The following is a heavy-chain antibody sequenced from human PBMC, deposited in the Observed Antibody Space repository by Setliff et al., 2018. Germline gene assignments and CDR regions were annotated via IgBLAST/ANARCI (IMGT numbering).Heavy chain of an antibody. CDR1: GFTFSDAW. Sequence: AGGSLRLSCAASGFTFSDAWMSWVRQAPGKGLEWVGRIKSKIDGGTTDYAAPVKGRFTISRDDSKNALYLQMNSLKTEDTAVYYCTADIPVPLAQIDYWGQGTLVTVSS. V-gene: IGHV3-15*01. CDR2: IKSKIDGGTT. J-gene: IGHJ4*02. D-gene: IGHD2-2*01. CDR3: TADIPVPLAQIDY.